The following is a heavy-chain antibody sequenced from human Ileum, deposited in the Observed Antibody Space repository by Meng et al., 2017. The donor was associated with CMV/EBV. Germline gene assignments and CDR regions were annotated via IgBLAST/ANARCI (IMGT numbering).Heavy chain of an antibody. D-gene: IGHD3-10*02. Sequence: VPLQESSPGLGKPSETLSLTCSVSTDSISNYYWSWIRPAPGKRLEWIGNIHYSGTTNYSPSLNSRVTISLDTSKNQFSLNLRSVTAADTAVYYCAADIASVWMFFWGQGTLVTVSS. V-gene: IGHV4-59*01. CDR3: AADIASVWMFF. CDR2: IHYSGTT. J-gene: IGHJ4*02. CDR1: TDSISNYY.